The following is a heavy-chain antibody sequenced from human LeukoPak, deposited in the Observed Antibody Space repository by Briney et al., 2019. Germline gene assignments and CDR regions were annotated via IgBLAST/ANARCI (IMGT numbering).Heavy chain of an antibody. CDR3: ARDTYYYGSGSYSAYYYYGMDV. V-gene: IGHV1-3*01. CDR2: INAGSGNT. J-gene: IGHJ6*04. D-gene: IGHD3-10*01. CDR1: GYTFTSYA. Sequence: ASVKVSFKASGYTFTSYAMHWVRQAPGQRLEWMGWINAGSGNTKYSQKFQGRVTITRDTSASTAYMELSSLRSEDTAVYYCARDTYYYGSGSYSAYYYYGMDVWGKGTTVTVSS.